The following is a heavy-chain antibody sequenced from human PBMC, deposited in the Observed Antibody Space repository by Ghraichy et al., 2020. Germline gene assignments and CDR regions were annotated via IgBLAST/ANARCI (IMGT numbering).Heavy chain of an antibody. CDR3: AKTYDSSGYYLDY. CDR1: GLDVHTSE. V-gene: IGHV3-30*18. J-gene: IGHJ4*02. Sequence: GGSLRLSCTPAGLDVHTSELQSLSQASCTVLWWVAVISYDGSNKYYVDSVKGRFTISRDNSKNTLYLQMNSLRAEDTAVYYCAKTYDSSGYYLDYWGQGTLVTVSS. CDR2: ISYDGSNK. D-gene: IGHD3-22*01.